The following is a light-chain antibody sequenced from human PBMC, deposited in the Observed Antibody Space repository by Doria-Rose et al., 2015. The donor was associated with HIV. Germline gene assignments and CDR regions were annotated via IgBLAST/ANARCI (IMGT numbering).Light chain of an antibody. CDR2: DGS. CDR3: HQYGTSWT. J-gene: IGKJ1*01. Sequence: TQSPGTLSLSPRERATLSCRASQSFSSTYLAWYQQKPGQAPSLLIYDGSTRATGIPDRFSASGSGTDFTLTINGLEPEDFALYYCHQYGTSWTFGQGTKVEI. V-gene: IGKV3-20*01. CDR1: QSFSSTY.